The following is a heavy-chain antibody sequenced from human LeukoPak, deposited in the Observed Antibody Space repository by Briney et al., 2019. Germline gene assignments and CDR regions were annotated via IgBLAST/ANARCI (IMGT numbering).Heavy chain of an antibody. V-gene: IGHV3-21*01. Sequence: GGSLRLSCAASGFTFSSYSMNWVRQAPGKGLEWVSSSSSSSSYIYYADSVKGRFTISRDNAKNSLYLQMNSLRAEDTAIYYCANERPAAAGTLFAFDIWGRGTMVTVSS. D-gene: IGHD6-13*01. CDR1: GFTFSSYS. CDR2: SSSSSSYI. CDR3: ANERPAAAGTLFAFDI. J-gene: IGHJ3*02.